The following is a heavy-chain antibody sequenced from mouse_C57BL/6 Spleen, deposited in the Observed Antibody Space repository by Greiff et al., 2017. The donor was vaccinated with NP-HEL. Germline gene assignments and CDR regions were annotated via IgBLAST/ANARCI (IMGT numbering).Heavy chain of an antibody. CDR3: ARRYYDYPYYFDY. CDR1: GYTFTSYW. Sequence: QVQLQQPGAELVRPGTSVKLSCKASGYTFTSYWMHWVKQRPGQGLEWIGVIDPSDSYTNYNQKFKGKATLTVDTSSSTAYMQLSSLTSEDSAVYDCARRYYDYPYYFDYWGPGTTLTVSS. V-gene: IGHV1-59*01. D-gene: IGHD2-4*01. CDR2: IDPSDSYT. J-gene: IGHJ2*01.